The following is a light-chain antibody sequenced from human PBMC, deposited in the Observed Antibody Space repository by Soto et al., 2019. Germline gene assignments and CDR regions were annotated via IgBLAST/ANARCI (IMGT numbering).Light chain of an antibody. Sequence: QSPLTQPASVSGSPGQSITISCTGTSSDVGSYNLVSWYQQSPRKAPKLMIYEDSKRPSGVSDRFSGSKSGNAASLTISWLQAEDEADYYCRSYAGGGTFEFGGGTKLTVL. CDR1: SSDVGSYNL. CDR3: RSYAGGGTFE. CDR2: EDS. J-gene: IGLJ2*01. V-gene: IGLV2-23*02.